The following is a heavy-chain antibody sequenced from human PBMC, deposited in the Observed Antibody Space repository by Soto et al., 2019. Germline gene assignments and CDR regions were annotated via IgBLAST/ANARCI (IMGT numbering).Heavy chain of an antibody. CDR2: IGTAGDT. V-gene: IGHV3-13*01. CDR1: GFTFSSYD. J-gene: IGHJ6*02. D-gene: IGHD5-18*01. CDR3: ARVAGYSPYYYYGMDV. Sequence: GGSLRLSCAASGFTFSSYDMHWVRQATGKGLEWVSGIGTAGDTYYPGSVKGRFTISRENAKNSLYLQMNSLRAQDTAVYYCARVAGYSPYYYYGMDVWGQGTTVTVSS.